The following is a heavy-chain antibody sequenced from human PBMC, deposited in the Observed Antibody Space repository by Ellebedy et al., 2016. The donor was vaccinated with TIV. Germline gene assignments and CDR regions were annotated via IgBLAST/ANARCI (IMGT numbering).Heavy chain of an antibody. CDR3: AKNSGYQYYYALDV. CDR2: LSGSCGDT. CDR1: GFTFSPYA. V-gene: IGHV3-23*01. D-gene: IGHD5-12*01. Sequence: GESLKISCAASGFTFSPYAMTWVRQAPGKGLEWVSFLSGSCGDTYYANSVKGRFTISRDNSKNTLYLQMNSLRAKDTAGYYCAKNSGYQYYYALDVWGQGTTVTVSS. J-gene: IGHJ6*02.